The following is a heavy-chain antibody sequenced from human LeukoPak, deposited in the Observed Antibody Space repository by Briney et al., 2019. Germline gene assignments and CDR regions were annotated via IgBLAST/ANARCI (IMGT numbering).Heavy chain of an antibody. Sequence: ASVKVSCKVSGYTLTELSMHWVRQAPGKGHERMEGFDPEDGETIYAQKFQGRVTMTEDTSTDTAYMELSSLRSEDTAVYYCATAFVVVTAHGMDVWGQGTTVTVSS. CDR1: GYTLTELS. CDR2: FDPEDGET. J-gene: IGHJ6*02. D-gene: IGHD2-21*02. CDR3: ATAFVVVTAHGMDV. V-gene: IGHV1-24*01.